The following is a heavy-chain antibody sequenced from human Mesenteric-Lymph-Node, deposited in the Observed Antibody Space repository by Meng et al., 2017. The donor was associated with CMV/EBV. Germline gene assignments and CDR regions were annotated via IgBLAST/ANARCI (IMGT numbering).Heavy chain of an antibody. V-gene: IGHV1-69*02. CDR3: ASGADSSSPDDAFDI. J-gene: IGHJ3*02. Sequence: SVKVSCKASGYTFTDYYIHWVRQAPGQGLEWMGRIIPILGIANYAQKFQGRVTITADKSTSTAYMELSSLRSEDTAVYYCASGADSSSPDDAFDIWGQGTMVTVSS. D-gene: IGHD6-13*01. CDR2: IIPILGIA. CDR1: GYTFTDYY.